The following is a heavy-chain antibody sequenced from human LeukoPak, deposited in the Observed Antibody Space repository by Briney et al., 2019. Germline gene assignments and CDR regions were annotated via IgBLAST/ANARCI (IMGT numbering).Heavy chain of an antibody. J-gene: IGHJ4*02. CDR1: GYSISSGYY. CDR2: IYHSGST. CDR3: AREGEPALIPDY. Sequence: SETLSLTCTVSGYSISSGYYWGWIRQPPGKGLEWIGSIYHSGSTYYNPSLKSRVTISVDTSKNQFSLKLSSVTAADTAVYYCAREGEPALIPDYWGQGTLVTVSS. V-gene: IGHV4-38-2*02. D-gene: IGHD1-14*01.